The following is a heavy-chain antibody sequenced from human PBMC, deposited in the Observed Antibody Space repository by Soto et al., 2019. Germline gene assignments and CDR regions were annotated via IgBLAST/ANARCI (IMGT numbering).Heavy chain of an antibody. CDR2: ISSSGSSI. D-gene: IGHD3-16*01. V-gene: IGHV3-48*03. CDR1: GFTVSSYE. J-gene: IGHJ3*02. CDR3: ARISGWRIGGFGGAFDI. Sequence: WGCMRLSCAASGFTVSSYEMNGVRQAPGKGLEWISYISSSGSSIHYADSVKGRFTISRDNAKNSLYLQMNSLRAEDTAVYYCARISGWRIGGFGGAFDIWGQGTMVTVSS.